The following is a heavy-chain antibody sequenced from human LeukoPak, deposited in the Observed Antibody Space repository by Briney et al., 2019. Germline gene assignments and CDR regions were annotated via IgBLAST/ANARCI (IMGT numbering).Heavy chain of an antibody. D-gene: IGHD2-15*01. CDR3: ARGPPPYCSGDSCYSFLYFHH. J-gene: IGHJ1*01. CDR2: MNPNSGNT. CDR1: VYTFTSYD. V-gene: IGHV1-8*01. Sequence: ASVTVSFKSSVYTFTSYDINWVRQATGQGLEWMGWMNPNSGNTGSAQKFQGRVTMTRNTSIRTAYMELSTLRSEDTAVYYCARGPPPYCSGDSCYSFLYFHHWGQGTLVTVSS.